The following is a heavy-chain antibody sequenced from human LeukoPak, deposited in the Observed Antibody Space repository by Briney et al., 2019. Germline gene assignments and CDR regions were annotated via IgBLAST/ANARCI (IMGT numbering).Heavy chain of an antibody. CDR1: GGSVSSSSYY. D-gene: IGHD6-19*01. Sequence: KPSETLSLTCTVSGGSVSSSSYYWGWIRQPPGKGLEWIGSIYYSGSTYYNPSLKSRVTISVDTSKNQFSLKLSSVTAADTAVYYCARHTWSPGGGWYPSLDYWGQGTLVTVSS. CDR2: IYYSGST. CDR3: ARHTWSPGGGWYPSLDY. J-gene: IGHJ4*02. V-gene: IGHV4-39*01.